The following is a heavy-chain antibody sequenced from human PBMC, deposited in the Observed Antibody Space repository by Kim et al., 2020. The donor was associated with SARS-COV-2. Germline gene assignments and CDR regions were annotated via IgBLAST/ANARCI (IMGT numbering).Heavy chain of an antibody. D-gene: IGHD3-16*01. J-gene: IGHJ4*02. Sequence: ADSPKGRFTSSRDNARNTLYRQMNSLRAEDAAVYYCASLSTWYVWDKVDSWGQGTLVTVSS. CDR3: ASLSTWYVWDKVDS. V-gene: IGHV3-74*01.